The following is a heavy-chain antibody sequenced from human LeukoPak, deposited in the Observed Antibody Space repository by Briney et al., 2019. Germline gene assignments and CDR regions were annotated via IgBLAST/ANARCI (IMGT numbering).Heavy chain of an antibody. Sequence: ASETLSLTCTVSGGSISSSSYYWGWIRQPPGKGLEWIGSIYYSGSTYYTPSLTSRVTISVDTSKNQFSLKLSSLTAADTAVYYCARSYYGSGRYGPQFDYWGQGTLVAVSS. CDR2: IYYSGST. CDR3: ARSYYGSGRYGPQFDY. CDR1: GGSISSSSYY. J-gene: IGHJ4*02. D-gene: IGHD3-10*01. V-gene: IGHV4-39*07.